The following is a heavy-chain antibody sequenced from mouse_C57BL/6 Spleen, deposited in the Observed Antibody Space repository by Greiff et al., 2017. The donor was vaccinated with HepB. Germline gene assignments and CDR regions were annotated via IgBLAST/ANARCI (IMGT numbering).Heavy chain of an antibody. CDR3: ARHGATMVTPGFAY. J-gene: IGHJ3*01. D-gene: IGHD2-2*01. Sequence: EVKLVESGGDLVKPGGSLKLSCAASGFTFSSYGMSWVRQTPDKRLEWVATISSGGSYTYYPDSVKGRFTISRDNAKNTLYLQMSSLKSEDTAMYYCARHGATMVTPGFAYWGQGTLVTVSA. CDR1: GFTFSSYG. V-gene: IGHV5-6*01. CDR2: ISSGGSYT.